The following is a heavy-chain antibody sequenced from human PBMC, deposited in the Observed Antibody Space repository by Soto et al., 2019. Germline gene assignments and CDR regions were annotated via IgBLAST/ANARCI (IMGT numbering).Heavy chain of an antibody. V-gene: IGHV1-24*01. Sequence: GASVKVSCKVSGYTLTELSMHWVRQAPGKGLEWMGGFDPEDGETIYAQKFQGRVTMTEDTSTDTAYMELSSLTSEDTAVYYCTTHAAFPFDPWGQGTLVTVSS. CDR1: GYTLTELS. CDR3: TTHAAFPFDP. D-gene: IGHD6-25*01. J-gene: IGHJ5*02. CDR2: FDPEDGET.